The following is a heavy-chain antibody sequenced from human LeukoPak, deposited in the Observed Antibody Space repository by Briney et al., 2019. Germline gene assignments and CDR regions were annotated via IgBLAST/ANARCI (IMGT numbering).Heavy chain of an antibody. Sequence: SETLSLTCAVYGGSFSGYYWSWIHQPPGKGLEWIGEINHSGSTNYNPSLKSRVTISVDTSKNQFSLKLSSVTAADTAVYYCASSEITMIVVAPAPYFDYWGQGTLVTVSS. D-gene: IGHD3-22*01. J-gene: IGHJ4*02. V-gene: IGHV4-34*01. CDR2: INHSGST. CDR1: GGSFSGYY. CDR3: ASSEITMIVVAPAPYFDY.